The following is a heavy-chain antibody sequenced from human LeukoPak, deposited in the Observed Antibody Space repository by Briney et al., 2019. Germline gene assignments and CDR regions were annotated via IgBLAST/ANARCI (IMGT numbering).Heavy chain of an antibody. CDR2: ISGSGGST. J-gene: IGHJ4*02. V-gene: IGHV3-23*01. CDR3: AKFGGYDSSGYYPRYFDY. D-gene: IGHD3-22*01. Sequence: GGSLRLSCAASGITFSNYAMTWVRQAPGKGLTWVSSISGSGGSTYYADSVKGRFTISRDNSKNTLYLQMNSLRAEDTAVYYCAKFGGYDSSGYYPRYFDYWGQGTLVTVSS. CDR1: GITFSNYA.